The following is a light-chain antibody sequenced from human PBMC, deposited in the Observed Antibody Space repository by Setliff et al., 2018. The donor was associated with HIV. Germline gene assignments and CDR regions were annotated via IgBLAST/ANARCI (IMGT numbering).Light chain of an antibody. CDR3: AAGXXXXXXXX. CDR1: FSNIGRNT. J-gene: IGLJ1*01. CDR2: ANX. Sequence: XPPSAXXTPGQRVTISCSGSFSNIGRNTVNWYQQLPGTAPKLLIFANXQRPSGVPDRFSGSKSGTSXXLAIRGLQSEVESDYLWAAGXXXXXXXXFGTGTKGTVL. V-gene: IGLV1-44*01.